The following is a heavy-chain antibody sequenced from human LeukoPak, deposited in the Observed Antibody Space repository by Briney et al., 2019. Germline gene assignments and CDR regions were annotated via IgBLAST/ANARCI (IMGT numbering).Heavy chain of an antibody. V-gene: IGHV3-23*01. Sequence: GGSLRLSCAASGFTFSSYAMSWVRQAPGKGLEWVSAISSSGGSTYYADSVKGRFTISRHNSKNTLYIQMNSLRAEDTAVYYCARDSSGWLDYWGQGTLVTVSS. J-gene: IGHJ4*02. D-gene: IGHD6-19*01. CDR2: ISSSGGST. CDR1: GFTFSSYA. CDR3: ARDSSGWLDY.